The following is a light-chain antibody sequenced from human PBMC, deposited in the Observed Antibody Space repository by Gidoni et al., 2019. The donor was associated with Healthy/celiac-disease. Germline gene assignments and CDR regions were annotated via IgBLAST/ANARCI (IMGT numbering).Light chain of an antibody. CDR2: AAS. Sequence: DIQMTQSPSSLSASVGDRVTITCRASQSISSYLNWYQQKPGKAPKLLIYAASSLQSGVPSRLRGSGSGTDFTLTISSLQPEDFATYDCQQSYSAPLTFXGXTKVEIK. J-gene: IGKJ4*01. CDR1: QSISSY. V-gene: IGKV1-39*01. CDR3: QQSYSAPLT.